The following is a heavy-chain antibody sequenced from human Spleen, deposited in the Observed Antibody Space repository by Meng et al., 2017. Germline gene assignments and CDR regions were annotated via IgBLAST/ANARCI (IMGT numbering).Heavy chain of an antibody. CDR3: ARALRDAYNYFDY. Sequence: QMVQSAAEVKKPGASVTVSCKASGYIFTSDVITWVRQAPGQGLEWMGWIAAYNYDRHYAQNLQGRVTMTADPSTSTAYMELRNLRFDDSAVYYCARALRDAYNYFDYWGQGTLVTVSS. V-gene: IGHV1-18*01. D-gene: IGHD5-24*01. CDR1: GYIFTSDV. J-gene: IGHJ4*02. CDR2: IAAYNYDR.